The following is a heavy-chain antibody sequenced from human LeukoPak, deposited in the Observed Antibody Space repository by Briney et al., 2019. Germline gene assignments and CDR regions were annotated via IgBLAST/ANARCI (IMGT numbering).Heavy chain of an antibody. CDR3: ARVNGDYLELDY. J-gene: IGHJ4*02. D-gene: IGHD4-17*01. Sequence: QAGRSLRLSCAASGFTFTSYWMHWVRHAPGKGLVWVSRINSDGSSTTYADSVKGRFTISRDNAKNTLYLQMNSLRAEDTAVYYCARVNGDYLELDYWGQGTVVTVYS. V-gene: IGHV3-74*01. CDR2: INSDGSST. CDR1: GFTFTSYW.